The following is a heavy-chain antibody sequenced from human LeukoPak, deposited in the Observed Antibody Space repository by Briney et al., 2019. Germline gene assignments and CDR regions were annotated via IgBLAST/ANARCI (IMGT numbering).Heavy chain of an antibody. CDR2: IYYSGST. Sequence: SETLSLTCSVSGGSISTYYWSWIRQTPGKGLEWIGYIYYSGSTNYNPSLESRVTMSVDTSKNQLSLNLTSVTAADTAVYFCATGYSSYYFDYWDLGTLVTVSS. D-gene: IGHD6-6*01. J-gene: IGHJ4*02. CDR1: GGSISTYY. CDR3: ATGYSSYYFDY. V-gene: IGHV4-59*01.